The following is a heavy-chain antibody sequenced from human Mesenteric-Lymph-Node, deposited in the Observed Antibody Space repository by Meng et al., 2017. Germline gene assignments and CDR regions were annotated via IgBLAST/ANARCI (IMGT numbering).Heavy chain of an antibody. V-gene: IGHV3-21*01. CDR3: ARVRAAAGTYYFDY. CDR1: GFTFSSYS. CDR2: ISSGSSYI. J-gene: IGHJ4*02. D-gene: IGHD6-13*01. Sequence: GGSLRLSCAASGFTFSSYSMNWVRQAPGKGLEWVSSISSGSSYIYYADSVKGRFTISRDNAKNSLYLQMNSLRAEDTAVYYCARVRAAAGTYYFDYWGQGTLVTVSS.